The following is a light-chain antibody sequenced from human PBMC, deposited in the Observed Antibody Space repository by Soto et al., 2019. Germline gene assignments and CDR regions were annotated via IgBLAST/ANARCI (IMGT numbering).Light chain of an antibody. Sequence: EIVMTQSPATLPVSPGERVTLSCRTSQGVSNNLAWYQQKPGQAPRLLMYEASIRATSTPARFSGSGSGTEFTLTISNLQSEDLAVYYCQQYNNWPPMYTFGQGTKLEIK. V-gene: IGKV3-15*01. CDR3: QQYNNWPPMYT. J-gene: IGKJ2*01. CDR2: EAS. CDR1: QGVSNN.